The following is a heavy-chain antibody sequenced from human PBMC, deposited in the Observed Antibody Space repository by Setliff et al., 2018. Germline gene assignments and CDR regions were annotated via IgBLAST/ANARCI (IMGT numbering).Heavy chain of an antibody. V-gene: IGHV3-33*08. CDR1: GFSFSNTK. Sequence: PGGSLRLSCLASGFSFSNTKMRWLRPAPGKGLEWVAFLWYDGSNTYYTGSVKGRFTISRDNSSNTWYLQMNSLRAEDTAVYYCAGDPPSSGYAFDIWGQGTMVTVSS. CDR2: LWYDGSNT. J-gene: IGHJ3*02. D-gene: IGHD5-12*01. CDR3: AGDPPSSGYAFDI.